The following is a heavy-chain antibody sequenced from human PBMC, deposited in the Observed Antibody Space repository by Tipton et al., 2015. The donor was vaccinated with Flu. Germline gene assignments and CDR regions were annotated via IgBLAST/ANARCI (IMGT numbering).Heavy chain of an antibody. CDR2: IYGGGTT. D-gene: IGHD2-2*01. CDR3: ARGPQVPVWPYSYGMDV. V-gene: IGHV3-53*01. Sequence: SLRLSCAASGFTVTSSYMSWVRQAPGKGLEWGSVIYGGGTTDYADSVKGRFTSSRYKSKNALYLQMSSLRAEDTAVYYCARGPQVPVWPYSYGMDVWGQGTTVTVSS. J-gene: IGHJ6*02. CDR1: GFTVTSSY.